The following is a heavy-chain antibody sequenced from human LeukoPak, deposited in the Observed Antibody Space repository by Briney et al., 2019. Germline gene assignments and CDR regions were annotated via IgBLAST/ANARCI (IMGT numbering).Heavy chain of an antibody. J-gene: IGHJ4*02. V-gene: IGHV3-23*01. CDR2: ISGSGGST. Sequence: PGGSLRLSCAASGFTFSTYAMSWVRQAPGKGLEYVATISGSGGSTYYADSVKGRFTISRDNSKNTLYLQMNSLRVEDTAVFYCAEDISSGYCTLFDYWGQGTLVTVSS. CDR3: AEDISSGYCTLFDY. CDR1: GFTFSTYA. D-gene: IGHD3-22*01.